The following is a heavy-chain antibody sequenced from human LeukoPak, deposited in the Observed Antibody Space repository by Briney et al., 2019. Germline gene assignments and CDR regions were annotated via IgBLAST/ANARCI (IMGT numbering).Heavy chain of an antibody. CDR2: INKDGSEK. CDR3: ARWPGTFDY. V-gene: IGHV3-7*01. D-gene: IGHD1-1*01. CDR1: GFRFTSYW. Sequence: GGSLRLSCAASGFRFTSYWMSWVRQAPGKGLEWVANINKDGSEKFYVDSVKGRFTISRDNAKNSLYLQMNSLRAEDTAVYYCARWPGTFDYWGQGTLVTVSS. J-gene: IGHJ4*02.